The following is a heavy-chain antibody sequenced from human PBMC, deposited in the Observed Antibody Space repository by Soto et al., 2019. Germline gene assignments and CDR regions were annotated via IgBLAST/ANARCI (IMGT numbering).Heavy chain of an antibody. V-gene: IGHV3-48*02. CDR2: ISSSSSTI. CDR1: GFTFSNYN. J-gene: IGHJ4*02. Sequence: GGSLRLSCAASGFTFSNYNMNWVLQAPGKGLEGLSYISSSSSTIYYADSVKGRFTISRDSAKNSLSLQMNRLRDEDTAVYYWARGAVYCSGGSCYSRGPYYFDSWGQGTLVTVSS. D-gene: IGHD2-15*01. CDR3: ARGAVYCSGGSCYSRGPYYFDS.